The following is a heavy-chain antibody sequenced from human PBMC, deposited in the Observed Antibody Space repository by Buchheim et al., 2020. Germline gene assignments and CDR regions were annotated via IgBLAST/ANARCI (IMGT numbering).Heavy chain of an antibody. CDR2: ISSSGSTI. CDR3: ASPERSSGHTGDY. D-gene: IGHD3-22*01. V-gene: IGHV3-48*03. Sequence: EVQLVESGGGLGQPGGSLRLSCAASGFTISNAHMNWVRQAPGKGLEWVSYISSSGSTIYYADSVKGRFTISRDNAKNSLYLQMNSLRAEDTAVYYCASPERSSGHTGDYWGQGTL. J-gene: IGHJ4*02. CDR1: GFTISNAH.